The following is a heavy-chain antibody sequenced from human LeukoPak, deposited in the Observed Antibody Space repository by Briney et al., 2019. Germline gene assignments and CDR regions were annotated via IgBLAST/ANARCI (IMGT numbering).Heavy chain of an antibody. CDR3: ARDRSTVTTWVDY. CDR1: GFTFTNAW. V-gene: IGHV3-11*04. Sequence: PGGSLRLSCSASGFTFTNAWMSWVRQAPGKGLDWVSYISSSGSTIYYADSVKGRFTISRDNAKNSLYVQMNSMRAEDTAVYYCARDRSTVTTWVDYWGQGTLVTVSS. CDR2: ISSSGSTI. J-gene: IGHJ4*02. D-gene: IGHD4-17*01.